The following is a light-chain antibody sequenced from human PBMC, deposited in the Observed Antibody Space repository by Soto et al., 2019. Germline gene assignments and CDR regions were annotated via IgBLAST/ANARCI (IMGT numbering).Light chain of an antibody. CDR2: AAS. J-gene: IGKJ4*01. CDR3: QQSYSTPRT. V-gene: IGKV1-39*01. Sequence: DIQMTQSPSSLSASVEDRVIITCRASQSISNHLNWYQQKPGKAPKLLIFAASSLQSGVPSRFSGSRSGPDFTLTISSLQPEDFATYYCQQSYSTPRTFGGGTKVEIQ. CDR1: QSISNH.